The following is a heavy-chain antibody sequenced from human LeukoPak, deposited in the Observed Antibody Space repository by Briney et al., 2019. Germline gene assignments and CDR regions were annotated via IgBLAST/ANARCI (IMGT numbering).Heavy chain of an antibody. Sequence: PGGSLRLSCAASGFTFSSYAMHWVRQAPGKGPEWVAVISYDGSNKYYADSVKGRFTISRDNSKNTLYLQMNSLRAEDTAVYYCARDRYYYDSSGYSGYWGQGTLVTVSS. CDR2: ISYDGSNK. CDR1: GFTFSSYA. D-gene: IGHD3-22*01. J-gene: IGHJ4*02. V-gene: IGHV3-30*04. CDR3: ARDRYYYDSSGYSGY.